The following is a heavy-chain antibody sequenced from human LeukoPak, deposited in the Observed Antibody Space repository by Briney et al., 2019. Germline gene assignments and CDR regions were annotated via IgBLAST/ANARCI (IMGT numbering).Heavy chain of an antibody. J-gene: IGHJ3*02. D-gene: IGHD4-17*01. V-gene: IGHV4-59*11. Sequence: SETLSLTCAVSGDSFSSHYWTWIRQSPGTGLEWIGYISHIGRTNYNPSLRSRVTISIDTSKNQFSLKLRSVTAADTAVYYCARDLVTVTKGFDIWGQGTMVSVSS. CDR2: ISHIGRT. CDR3: ARDLVTVTKGFDI. CDR1: GDSFSSHY.